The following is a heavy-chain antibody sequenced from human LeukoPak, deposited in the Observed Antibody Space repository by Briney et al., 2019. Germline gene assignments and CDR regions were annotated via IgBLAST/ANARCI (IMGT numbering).Heavy chain of an antibody. CDR2: ISGSGDST. D-gene: IGHD2-2*01. CDR1: GFTFSSYA. Sequence: GGSLRLSCAASGFTFSSYAMSWVRQAPGKGLEWVSAISGSGDSTYYADSVKGRFTISRDNSKNTLYLQMNSLRAEDTAVYYCAKDLFPVVPAAPPSDWFDPWGQGTLVTVSS. CDR3: AKDLFPVVPAAPPSDWFDP. V-gene: IGHV3-23*01. J-gene: IGHJ5*02.